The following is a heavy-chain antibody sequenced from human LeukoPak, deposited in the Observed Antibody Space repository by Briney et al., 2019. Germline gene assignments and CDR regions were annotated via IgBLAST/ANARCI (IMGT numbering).Heavy chain of an antibody. J-gene: IGHJ6*03. CDR2: IYYSGST. Sequence: SETLSLTCTVSGGSISSYYWSWIRQPPGKGLEWIGYIYYSGSTNYNPSLKSRVTISVDTSKNQFSLKLSSVTAADTAVYYCARGIAVAGIGFAGYYYYYMDVWGKGTTVTVSS. V-gene: IGHV4-59*01. D-gene: IGHD6-19*01. CDR3: ARGIAVAGIGFAGYYYYYMDV. CDR1: GGSISSYY.